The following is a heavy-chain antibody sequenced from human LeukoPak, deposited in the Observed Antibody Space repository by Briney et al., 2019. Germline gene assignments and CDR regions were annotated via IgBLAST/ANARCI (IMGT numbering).Heavy chain of an antibody. CDR2: IWYDGSNK. Sequence: PGRSLRLSCAASGFSFSSYGMHWVRQAPGKGLEWVAVIWYDGSNKYYADSVKGRFTISRDNSKNTLYLQMNSLRAEDTAVYYCAKITNDYGDYGIDYWGQGTLVTVSS. CDR3: AKITNDYGDYGIDY. J-gene: IGHJ4*02. V-gene: IGHV3-33*06. CDR1: GFSFSSYG. D-gene: IGHD4-17*01.